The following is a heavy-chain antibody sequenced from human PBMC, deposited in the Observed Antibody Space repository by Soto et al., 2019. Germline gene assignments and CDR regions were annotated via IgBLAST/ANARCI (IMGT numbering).Heavy chain of an antibody. Sequence: ASGEVSCKASGYTFTSYYMHWVRQAPGQGLEWMGIINPSGGSTSYAQKFQGRVTMTRDTSTSTVYMELSSLRSEDTAVYYCARDLIAARHLVPLYYYYGMDVWGQGTTVTVSS. CDR3: ARDLIAARHLVPLYYYYGMDV. CDR2: INPSGGST. J-gene: IGHJ6*02. CDR1: GYTFTSYY. V-gene: IGHV1-46*01. D-gene: IGHD6-6*01.